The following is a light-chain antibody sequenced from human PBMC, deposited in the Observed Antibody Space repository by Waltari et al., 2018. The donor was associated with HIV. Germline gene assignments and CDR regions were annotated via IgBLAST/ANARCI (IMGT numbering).Light chain of an antibody. CDR3: SSYISTTTL. Sequence: QSAPTQPASVSGSPGQSITISCTGTSSDIGHYKYVSWYQQSPGKAPKLMLYEVSNRHAGVSNRFSGSKSGNTASLTISGLQAEDEADYYCSSYISTTTLFGTGTKVTVL. J-gene: IGLJ1*01. V-gene: IGLV2-14*01. CDR1: SSDIGHYKY. CDR2: EVS.